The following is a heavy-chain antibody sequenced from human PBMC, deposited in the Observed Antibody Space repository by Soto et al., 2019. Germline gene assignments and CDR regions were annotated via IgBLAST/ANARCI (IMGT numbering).Heavy chain of an antibody. CDR1: GDTFTDYY. CDR3: ASGGHVVVVTAALDY. J-gene: IGHJ4*02. D-gene: IGHD2-21*02. V-gene: IGHV1-46*01. Sequence: QVQLVQSGAEVKKPGASVKVSCKASGDTFTDYYIHWVRQAPGQGLEWMGTVNPSGGHTTYAQHFLGRMNXTWXXSXCTLYMELTSLTSEDTAVYYCASGGHVVVVTAALDYWGQGTLVTVSS. CDR2: VNPSGGHT.